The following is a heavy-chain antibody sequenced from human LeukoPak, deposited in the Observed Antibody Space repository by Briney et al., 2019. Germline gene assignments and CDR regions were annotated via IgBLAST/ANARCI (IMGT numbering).Heavy chain of an antibody. D-gene: IGHD2-2*01. CDR3: ASSGGGIVVVPAASDAFDI. Sequence: SVKVSCKASGGTFSSYAISWVRQAPGQGLEWMGGIIPIFGTANYAQKFQGRVTITTDESTSTAYMELSSLRSEDTAVYYCASSGGGIVVVPAASDAFDIWGQGTMVTVSS. CDR2: IIPIFGTA. V-gene: IGHV1-69*05. J-gene: IGHJ3*02. CDR1: GGTFSSYA.